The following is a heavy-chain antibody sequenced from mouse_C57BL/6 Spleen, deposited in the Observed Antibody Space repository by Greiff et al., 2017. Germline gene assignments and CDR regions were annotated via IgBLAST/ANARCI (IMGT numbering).Heavy chain of an antibody. Sequence: EVQRVESGGGLVKPGGSLKLSCAASGFTFSDYGMHWVRQAPEKGLEWVAYISSGSSTIYYADTVKGRFTISRDNAKNTLFLQMTSLRSEGTAMDYCAGGDYYAMDYWGQGTSVTVSS. CDR2: ISSGSSTI. J-gene: IGHJ4*01. CDR1: GFTFSDYG. V-gene: IGHV5-17*01. CDR3: AGGDYYAMDY.